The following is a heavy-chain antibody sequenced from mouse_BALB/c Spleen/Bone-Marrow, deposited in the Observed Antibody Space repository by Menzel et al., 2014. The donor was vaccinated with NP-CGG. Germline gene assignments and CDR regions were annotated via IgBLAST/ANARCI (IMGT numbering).Heavy chain of an antibody. CDR1: GFNIKDTY. V-gene: IGHV14-3*02. Sequence: VQLQQSGAELVKPGASVKLSCTASGFNIKDTYILWVKQRPEQGLEWIGRIDPANGNTKYGPKFQGKATITADISSNAAYLQLSSQTCEDWAVYSSARGKRIYLGFAYWGQGTLGTVSA. CDR3: ARGKRIYLGFAY. CDR2: IDPANGNT. D-gene: IGHD2-1*01. J-gene: IGHJ3*01.